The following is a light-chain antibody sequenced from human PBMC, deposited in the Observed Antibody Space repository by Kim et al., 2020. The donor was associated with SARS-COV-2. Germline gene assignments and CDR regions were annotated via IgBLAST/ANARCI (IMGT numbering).Light chain of an antibody. CDR1: SIGSKS. CDR3: QVWDSSSDHRVV. Sequence: SYELTQPPSVSVAPGKTARVSCGGNSIGSKSVHWYQQKSGQAPLLVISYDSDRPSGIPERFSGSNSGNTATPTISRVEAGDEADYYCQVWDSSSDHRVVFGGGTQLTVL. CDR2: YDS. V-gene: IGLV3-21*04. J-gene: IGLJ2*01.